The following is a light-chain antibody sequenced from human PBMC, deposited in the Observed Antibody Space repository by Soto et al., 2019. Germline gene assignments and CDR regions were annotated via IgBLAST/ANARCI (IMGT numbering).Light chain of an antibody. Sequence: DIQMTQSPSSLSASVGDRVTITCRASQSIGYYLNWYQQKPGTAPKLLIYAASSLQSGVPPRFSGSGSGTDFTLTTSSLQPEDFATYYCQQSYSTPQNTFGQGTKLEIK. CDR3: QQSYSTPQNT. CDR2: AAS. V-gene: IGKV1-39*01. J-gene: IGKJ2*01. CDR1: QSIGYY.